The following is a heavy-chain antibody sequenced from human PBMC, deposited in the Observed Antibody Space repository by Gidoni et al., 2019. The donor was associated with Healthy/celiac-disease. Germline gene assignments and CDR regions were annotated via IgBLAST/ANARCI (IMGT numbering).Heavy chain of an antibody. CDR2: IYYSGST. V-gene: IGHV4-31*03. Sequence: QVQLQESGPGLAKPSQTLSLTCTVSGGSISRGGYYWRWIRQHPGKGLEWIGYIYYSGSTYYNPSLKSRVTISVDTSKNQFSLKLSSVTAADTAVYYCARTDSSSWFYFDYWGQGTLVTVSS. D-gene: IGHD6-13*01. J-gene: IGHJ4*02. CDR3: ARTDSSSWFYFDY. CDR1: GGSISRGGYY.